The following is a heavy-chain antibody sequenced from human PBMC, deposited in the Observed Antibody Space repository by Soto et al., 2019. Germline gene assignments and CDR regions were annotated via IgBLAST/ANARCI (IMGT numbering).Heavy chain of an antibody. CDR2: ISGSGGST. V-gene: IGHV3-23*01. Sequence: EAELLESGGGLVQPGGSLRLSCAASGYTFSRYAMSWVRQAPGKGLEWVSSISGSGGSTYYADSVKGRFTISRDNSKNTLYLQMNSLRAEDTAVYYCAKVKEVGAITLFDYWGQGTLVTVSS. J-gene: IGHJ4*02. CDR1: GYTFSRYA. D-gene: IGHD1-26*01. CDR3: AKVKEVGAITLFDY.